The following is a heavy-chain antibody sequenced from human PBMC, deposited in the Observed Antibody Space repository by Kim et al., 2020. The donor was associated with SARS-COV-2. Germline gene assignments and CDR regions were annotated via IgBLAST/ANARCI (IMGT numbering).Heavy chain of an antibody. J-gene: IGHJ4*02. CDR2: ST. CDR3: ARGRLWFGER. Sequence: STNYNPSLKSRVTISVDTSKNQFSLKLSSVTAADTAVYYCARGRLWFGERWGQGTLVTVSS. D-gene: IGHD3-10*01. V-gene: IGHV4-34*01.